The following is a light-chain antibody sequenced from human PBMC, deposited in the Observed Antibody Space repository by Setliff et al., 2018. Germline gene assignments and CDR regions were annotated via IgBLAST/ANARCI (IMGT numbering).Light chain of an antibody. CDR1: SSDVGGYNY. J-gene: IGLJ1*01. CDR3: SSYAGSNNPYV. Sequence: ALTQPPSASGSPGQSVTISCTGTSSDVGGYNYVSWYQQHPGKAPKLMIYEVSKRPSGVPDRFSGSKSGNTAPLTVSGLQAEDEADYYCSSYAGSNNPYVFGTGTKVTVL. CDR2: EVS. V-gene: IGLV2-8*01.